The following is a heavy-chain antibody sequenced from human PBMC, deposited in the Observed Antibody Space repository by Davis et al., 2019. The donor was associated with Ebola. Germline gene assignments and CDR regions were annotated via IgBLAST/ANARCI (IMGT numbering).Heavy chain of an antibody. CDR2: IAYTGNT. J-gene: IGHJ3*01. V-gene: IGHV4-59*01. CDR1: GASMTSYY. D-gene: IGHD2-2*01. Sequence: PSETLSLTCTVSGASMTSYYWSWIRQPPGKGLEWIGYIAYTGNTIYNPSLKSRVTISGDTSKKQFSLSLSSVTAADTAVYYCARGGLVPAALYLWGQGTMVTVSS. CDR3: ARGGLVPAALYL.